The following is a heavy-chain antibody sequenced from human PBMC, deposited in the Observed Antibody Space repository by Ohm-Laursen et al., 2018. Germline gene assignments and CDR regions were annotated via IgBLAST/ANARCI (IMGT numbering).Heavy chain of an antibody. CDR3: ARGWSFLTHYYYYGMDV. Sequence: SLRLSCSASGFTFSDYYMSWIRQAPGKGLEWVSYISSSGSTIYYADSVKGRFTISRDNAKNSLYLQMNSLRAEDTAVYYCARGWSFLTHYYYYGMDVWGQGTTVTVSS. V-gene: IGHV3-11*01. J-gene: IGHJ6*02. CDR2: ISSSGSTI. CDR1: GFTFSDYY.